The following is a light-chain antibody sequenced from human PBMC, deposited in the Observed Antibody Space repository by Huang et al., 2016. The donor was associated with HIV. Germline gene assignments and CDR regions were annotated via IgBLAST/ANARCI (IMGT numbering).Light chain of an antibody. CDR1: QSVSSN. CDR2: GAS. V-gene: IGKV3-15*01. J-gene: IGKJ2*01. CDR3: QQYNSWPDT. Sequence: EIVMTQSPATLSVSPGERATLSCRASQSVSSNLAWYQQKPGQAPRLLIDGASTRATGIPARCSGSGSGTEFTLTISSLQSEDFAVYYCQQYNSWPDTFGQGTKLEIK.